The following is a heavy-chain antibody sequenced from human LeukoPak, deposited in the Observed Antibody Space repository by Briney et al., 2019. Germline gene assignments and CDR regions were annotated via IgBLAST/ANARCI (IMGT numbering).Heavy chain of an antibody. CDR3: ARDRFWSAPYMGSGYDAFDI. D-gene: IGHD3-3*01. Sequence: GASVKVSCKASGYTFTSYYMHWVRQAPGQGLEWMGIINPSGGSTSYAQKVQGRVTMTRDTSTSTVYMELSSLRSEDTAVYYCARDRFWSAPYMGSGYDAFDIWGQGTMVTVSS. CDR2: INPSGGST. J-gene: IGHJ3*02. CDR1: GYTFTSYY. V-gene: IGHV1-46*01.